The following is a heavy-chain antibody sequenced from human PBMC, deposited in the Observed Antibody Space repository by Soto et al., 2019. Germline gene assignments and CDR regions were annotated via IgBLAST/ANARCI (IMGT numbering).Heavy chain of an antibody. Sequence: QVQLVQSGAEVKEPGSSVKVSCKASGGTFDDFIMNWVRQTPGQGLEWMGGIVPMFGTATYAEKFKGRVTISATGSTSTAYMELTSVRSEDTAVYYCARNGTYSGSLSQYSDMDVWGQGTMVTVS. CDR1: GGTFDDFI. V-gene: IGHV1-69*01. CDR3: ARNGTYSGSLSQYSDMDV. D-gene: IGHD1-26*01. J-gene: IGHJ6*02. CDR2: IVPMFGTA.